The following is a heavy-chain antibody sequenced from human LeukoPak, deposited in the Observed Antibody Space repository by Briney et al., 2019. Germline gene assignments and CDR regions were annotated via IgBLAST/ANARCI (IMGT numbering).Heavy chain of an antibody. CDR2: ISSSGSTI. CDR1: GFTFSSYE. Sequence: GGSLRLSCAASGFTFSSYEMNWVRQAPGKGLEWVSYISSSGSTIYYADSVKGRFTISRDNAKNSLYLQMNSLRAEDTAVYYCAKRPSGVVVVAAFIDYWGQGTLVTVSS. J-gene: IGHJ4*02. D-gene: IGHD2-15*01. CDR3: AKRPSGVVVVAAFIDY. V-gene: IGHV3-48*03.